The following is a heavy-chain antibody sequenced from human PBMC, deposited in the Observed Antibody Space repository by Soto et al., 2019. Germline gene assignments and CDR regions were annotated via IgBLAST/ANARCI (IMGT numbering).Heavy chain of an antibody. CDR3: AKVYGDYIWISGYGMDV. D-gene: IGHD4-17*01. CDR2: ISYDGSNK. V-gene: IGHV3-30*18. Sequence: GGSLRLSCAASGFTFSSYGMHWVRQAPGKGLEWVAVISYDGSNKYYADSVKGRFTISRDNSKNTLYLQMNSLRAEDTAVYYCAKVYGDYIWISGYGMDVWGQGTTVTVSS. CDR1: GFTFSSYG. J-gene: IGHJ6*02.